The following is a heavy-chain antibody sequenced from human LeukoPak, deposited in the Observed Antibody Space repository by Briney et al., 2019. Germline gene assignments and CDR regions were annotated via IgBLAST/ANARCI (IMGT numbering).Heavy chain of an antibody. D-gene: IGHD1-26*01. CDR2: IRSKTNSYTT. V-gene: IGHV3-73*01. J-gene: IGHJ4*02. CDR1: GFTFSASA. Sequence: GGSLRLSCVASGFTFSASAIHWVRQASGKGLEWVGRIRSKTNSYTTTYAASVEGRFIISRDDSNNTAYLQMNSLETGDTAVYYXXXRXXXXXXAXXXXXXXXPXFNAYWGQGTLVTVSS. CDR3: XXRXXXXXXAXXXXXXXXPXFNAY.